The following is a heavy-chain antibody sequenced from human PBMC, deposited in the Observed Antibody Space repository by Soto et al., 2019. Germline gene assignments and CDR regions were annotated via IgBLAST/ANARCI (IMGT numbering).Heavy chain of an antibody. CDR2: IKSKSDGGTT. V-gene: IGHV3-15*01. D-gene: IGHD2-15*01. Sequence: LXLSCAASAFTFSDALMSWVRQAPVKGFDWVGRIKSKSDGGTTEYAAPVRGRFTISRDDSKNTLYLQMNSLKTEDTAVYYCTTDLWRIAVVVGSTGYFNPWGQGTPVTVSS. CDR1: AFTFSDAL. CDR3: TTDLWRIAVVVGSTGYFNP. J-gene: IGHJ5*02.